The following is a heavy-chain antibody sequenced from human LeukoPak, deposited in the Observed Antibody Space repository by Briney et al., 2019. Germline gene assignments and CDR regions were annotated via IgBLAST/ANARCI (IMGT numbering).Heavy chain of an antibody. CDR2: MYSSGTT. J-gene: IGHJ6*03. CDR1: GFTVGSNY. CDR3: AKVSLDTAMVTRYYYYYMDV. V-gene: IGHV3-66*01. Sequence: GGSLRLSCAASGFTVGSNYMSWVRQAPGRGLEWVSVMYSSGTTYYADSVKGRFTISRDNSKNTLYLQMNSLRAEDTAVYYCAKVSLDTAMVTRYYYYYMDVWGKGTTVTVSS. D-gene: IGHD5-18*01.